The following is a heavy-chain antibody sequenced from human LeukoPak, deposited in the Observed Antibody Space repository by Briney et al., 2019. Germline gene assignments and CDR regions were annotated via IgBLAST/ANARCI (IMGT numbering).Heavy chain of an antibody. CDR3: ARDMWLDAFDI. CDR1: GYTFTGYY. V-gene: IGHV1-2*02. D-gene: IGHD6-19*01. Sequence: GASVKVSCTASGYTFTGYYMHWVRQAPGQGLEWMGWINPNSGGTNYAQKFQGRVTMTRDTSISTAYMELSGLRSDDTAVYYCARDMWLDAFDIWGQGTMVTVSS. CDR2: INPNSGGT. J-gene: IGHJ3*02.